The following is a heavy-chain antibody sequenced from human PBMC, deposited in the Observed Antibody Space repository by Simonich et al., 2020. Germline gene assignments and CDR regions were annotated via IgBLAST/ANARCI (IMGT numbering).Heavy chain of an antibody. J-gene: IGHJ5*02. CDR3: ARGGYSGSYNWFDP. CDR1: GFTFSSYD. D-gene: IGHD1-26*01. CDR2: LGTAGDT. V-gene: IGHV3-13*01. Sequence: EVQLVESGGGLVQPGGSLRLSCAASGFTFSSYDMHWVRQATEKVLEWVSALGTAGDTYYPGSVKGRFTISRENAKNSLYLQMNSLRAGDTAVYYCARGGYSGSYNWFDPWGQGTLVTVSS.